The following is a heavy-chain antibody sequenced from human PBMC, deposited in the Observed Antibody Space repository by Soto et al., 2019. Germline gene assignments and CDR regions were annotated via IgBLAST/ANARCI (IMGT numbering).Heavy chain of an antibody. CDR2: ISYDGSNK. D-gene: IGHD3-9*01. J-gene: IGHJ4*02. CDR3: ATTILRSFDWLLGFDY. V-gene: IGHV3-30*03. CDR1: GFTFSSYG. Sequence: GGSLRLSCAASGFTFSSYGMHWVRQAPGKGLEWVAVISYDGSNKYYADSVKGRFTISRDNSKNTLYLQMNSLRAEDTAVYYCATTILRSFDWLLGFDYWGQGTLVTVPQ.